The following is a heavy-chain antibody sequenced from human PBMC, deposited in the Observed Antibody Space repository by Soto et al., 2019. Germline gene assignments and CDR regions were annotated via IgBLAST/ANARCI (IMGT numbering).Heavy chain of an antibody. CDR2: ISGSGGST. J-gene: IGHJ4*02. D-gene: IGHD3-10*01. CDR1: GFTFSSYA. CDR3: AKLQRTMVRGVITFDY. V-gene: IGHV3-23*01. Sequence: GGSLRLSCAASGFTFSSYAMSWVRQAPGKGLEWVSAISGSGGSTYYADSVKGRFTISRDNSKNTLYLQMNSLRAEDTAVYYCAKLQRTMVRGVITFDYWGQGTLVTVSS.